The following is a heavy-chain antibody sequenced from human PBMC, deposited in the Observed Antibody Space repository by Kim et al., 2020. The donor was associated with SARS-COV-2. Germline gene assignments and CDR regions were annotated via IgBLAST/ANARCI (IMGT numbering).Heavy chain of an antibody. CDR3: ARERFVVVPAAMRYYDYGMDV. CDR2: INHSGST. J-gene: IGHJ6*02. D-gene: IGHD2-2*01. V-gene: IGHV4-34*01. Sequence: SETLSLTCAAYGGSFSGYYWSWIRQPPGKGLEWIGEINHSGSTNYNPSLKSRVIISVDTSKNKFSLKLSAVTAADTAVYYCARERFVVVPAAMRYYDYGMDVWGQGATVTVSS. CDR1: GGSFSGYY.